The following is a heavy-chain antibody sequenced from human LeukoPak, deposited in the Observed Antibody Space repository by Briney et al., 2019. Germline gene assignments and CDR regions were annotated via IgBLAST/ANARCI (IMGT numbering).Heavy chain of an antibody. D-gene: IGHD6-19*01. Sequence: PGGSLRLSCAASGFTFSSYAMSWVRQAPGKGLEWVSAISGSGAGTYYADSVKGRFSISRDNSKNTLYLQMNSLRGEDTAVYYCAKGPRGLYSSGWYVDYWGQGTLVTVSS. J-gene: IGHJ4*02. V-gene: IGHV3-23*01. CDR3: AKGPRGLYSSGWYVDY. CDR2: ISGSGAGT. CDR1: GFTFSSYA.